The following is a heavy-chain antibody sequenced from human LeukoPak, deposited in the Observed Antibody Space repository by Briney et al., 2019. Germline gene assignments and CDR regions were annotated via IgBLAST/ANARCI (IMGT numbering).Heavy chain of an antibody. Sequence: KPGGSLTLSCAASGFTFSDYYMTWIRQAPGKGLEWVSYISSSSSHINYADSVKGRFTISRDNAENSLYLQMNSLRAEDTAVFYCARVRAVAGTWADYWGQGTLVTVSS. CDR2: ISSSSSHI. CDR3: ARVRAVAGTWADY. D-gene: IGHD6-19*01. J-gene: IGHJ4*02. CDR1: GFTFSDYY. V-gene: IGHV3-11*05.